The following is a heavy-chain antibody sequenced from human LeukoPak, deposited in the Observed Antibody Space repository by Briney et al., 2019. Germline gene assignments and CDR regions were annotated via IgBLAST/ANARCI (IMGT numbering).Heavy chain of an antibody. CDR3: AREAESSGYYYVGVYFDY. Sequence: PGGSLRLSCAASGFTFSDYYMSWIRQAPGKGLEWVSYISSSGSTIYYADSVKGRFTISRDNAKNSLYLQMNSLRAEDTAVYYCAREAESSGYYYVGVYFDYWGQGTLVTVSS. CDR2: ISSSGSTI. CDR1: GFTFSDYY. V-gene: IGHV3-11*01. D-gene: IGHD3-22*01. J-gene: IGHJ4*02.